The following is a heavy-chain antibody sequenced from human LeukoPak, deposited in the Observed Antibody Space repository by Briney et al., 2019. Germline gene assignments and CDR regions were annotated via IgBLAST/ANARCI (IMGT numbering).Heavy chain of an antibody. V-gene: IGHV3-30*02. D-gene: IGHD3-22*01. J-gene: IGHJ4*02. CDR3: AKDQSSGYYPGWLLVY. CDR1: GFTFSSYG. Sequence: GGSLRLSCAASGFTFSSYGMHWVRQAPGKGLEWVAFIRYDGSNKYYADSVKGRFTISRDNSKNTLYLQMNSLRAEDTAVYYCAKDQSSGYYPGWLLVYWGQGTLVTVSS. CDR2: IRYDGSNK.